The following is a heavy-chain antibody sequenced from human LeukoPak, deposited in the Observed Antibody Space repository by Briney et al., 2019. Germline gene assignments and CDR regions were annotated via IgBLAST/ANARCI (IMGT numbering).Heavy chain of an antibody. Sequence: GGSLRLSCVDSGFTFTNAWMSWVRQAPGKGLEWIGRIKSKTDGETTTYAEPVRGRFTISRDDSKSAVYLQMNSLKIEDTAVYYCTTDLGTYYHGSQRLIPIDYWGQGTLVTASS. J-gene: IGHJ4*02. CDR2: IKSKTDGETT. V-gene: IGHV3-15*01. CDR3: TTDLGTYYHGSQRLIPIDY. CDR1: GFTFTNAW. D-gene: IGHD3-10*01.